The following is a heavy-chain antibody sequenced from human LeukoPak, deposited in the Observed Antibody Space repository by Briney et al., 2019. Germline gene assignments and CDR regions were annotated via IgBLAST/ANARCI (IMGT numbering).Heavy chain of an antibody. Sequence: GGSLRLSCAASGFTFSDHYMDWVRQAPGKGLEWVGRTRNKADGYTTDYAASVKGRFTISRDDSKNSLYLQMDSLKTEDTAVYYCARVYGAHGLAAFDIWGQGTVVTVSS. CDR3: ARVYGAHGLAAFDI. J-gene: IGHJ3*02. V-gene: IGHV3-72*01. CDR1: GFTFSDHY. D-gene: IGHD4-17*01. CDR2: TRNKADGYTT.